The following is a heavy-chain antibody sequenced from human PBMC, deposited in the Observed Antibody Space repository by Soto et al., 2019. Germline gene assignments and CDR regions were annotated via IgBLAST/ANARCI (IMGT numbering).Heavy chain of an antibody. Sequence: GGSLRLSCAASGFTFSSYGMHWVRQAPGKGLEWVAVISYDGSNKYYADSVKGRFTISRDNSKNTLYLQMNSLRAEDTAVYYCAKDTGPIDYGDYDVWGQGTLVTVSS. CDR2: ISYDGSNK. J-gene: IGHJ4*02. D-gene: IGHD4-17*01. V-gene: IGHV3-30*18. CDR3: AKDTGPIDYGDYDV. CDR1: GFTFSSYG.